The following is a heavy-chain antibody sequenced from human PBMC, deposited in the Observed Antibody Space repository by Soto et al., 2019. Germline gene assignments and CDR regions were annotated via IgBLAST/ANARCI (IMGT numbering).Heavy chain of an antibody. CDR1: GGSISSGDYY. J-gene: IGHJ4*02. D-gene: IGHD2-8*01. CDR3: ARTEWSYGRAHDY. Sequence: SETLSLTCTVSGGSISSGDYYWSWIRQPPGKGLEWIGYIYYSGSTYYNPSLKSRVTISVDTSKNQFSLKLSSVTAADTAVYYCARTEWSYGRAHDYWGQGTLVTVSS. CDR2: IYYSGST. V-gene: IGHV4-30-4*01.